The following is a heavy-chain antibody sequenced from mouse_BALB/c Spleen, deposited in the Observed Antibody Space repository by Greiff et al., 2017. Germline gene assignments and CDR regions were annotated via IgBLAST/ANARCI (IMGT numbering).Heavy chain of an antibody. D-gene: IGHD2-3*01. CDR1: GYTFTDYE. V-gene: IGHV1-15*01. J-gene: IGHJ3*01. CDR3: TRGGYWAGWAY. CDR2: IHPGSGGT. Sequence: QVQLKESGAELVRPGASVKLSCKALGYTFTDYEMHWVKQTPVHGLEWIGAIHPGSGGTAYHPTFKGKATLTAATSSRPAYLELSSLTSEASAVYYCTRGGYWAGWAYWGQGTLVTVSA.